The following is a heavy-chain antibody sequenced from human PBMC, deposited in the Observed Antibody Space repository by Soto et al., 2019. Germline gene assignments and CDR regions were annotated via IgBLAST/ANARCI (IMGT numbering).Heavy chain of an antibody. CDR2: IYYSGST. Sequence: QVQLQESGPGLVKPSQTLSLTCTVSGGSISSGGYYWSWIRQHPGKGLEWIGYIYYSGSTYYNPYLKSRVTTSVDTSKNQFSLKLSSVTAADTAVYYCARAKLRFLEWLTPQGYYFDYWGQGTLVTVSS. CDR3: ARAKLRFLEWLTPQGYYFDY. D-gene: IGHD3-3*01. V-gene: IGHV4-31*03. CDR1: GGSISSGGYY. J-gene: IGHJ4*02.